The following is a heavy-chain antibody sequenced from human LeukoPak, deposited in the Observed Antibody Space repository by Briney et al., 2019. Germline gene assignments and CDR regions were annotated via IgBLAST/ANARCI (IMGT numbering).Heavy chain of an antibody. CDR1: GGSISSGGYY. CDR3: ARDRRYSGYDQTGWFDP. CDR2: IYYSGST. V-gene: IGHV4-31*03. D-gene: IGHD5-12*01. J-gene: IGHJ5*02. Sequence: PSQTLSLTCTVSGGSISSGGYYWSWIRQHPGKGLEWIGYIYYSGSTYYNPSLKSRVTISVDTSKNQFSLKLSSVTAADTAVYYCARDRRYSGYDQTGWFDPWGQGTLVTVSP.